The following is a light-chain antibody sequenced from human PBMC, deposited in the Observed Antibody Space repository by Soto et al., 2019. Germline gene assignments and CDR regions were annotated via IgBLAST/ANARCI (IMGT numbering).Light chain of an antibody. CDR3: QRYNRWPLS. J-gene: IGKJ4*01. CDR2: GAS. Sequence: EIVLTHSPFTLSLSPXXXXXXXXXXSQSVSSSYLAWYQQKPGQAPRLLIYGASSRATGVPARFSGGGSGTEFTLTINSLQSEDFAVYYCQRYNRWPLSFGGGTKVDIK. V-gene: IGKV3-15*01. CDR1: QSVSSSY.